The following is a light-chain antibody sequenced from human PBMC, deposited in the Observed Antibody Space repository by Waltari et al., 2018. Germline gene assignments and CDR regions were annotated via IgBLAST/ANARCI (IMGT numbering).Light chain of an antibody. J-gene: IGKJ2*01. CDR3: QQYGSSPYT. CDR2: GAS. Sequence: EIVLTQSPGTLSLSPGERATLSCRPSQSVSSSYLAWYQQKSGQAPRLLIYGASSRATGIPDRFSGSGSGTDFSLTISRLEPEDFAVYYCQQYGSSPYTFGQGTMLEIK. CDR1: QSVSSSY. V-gene: IGKV3-20*01.